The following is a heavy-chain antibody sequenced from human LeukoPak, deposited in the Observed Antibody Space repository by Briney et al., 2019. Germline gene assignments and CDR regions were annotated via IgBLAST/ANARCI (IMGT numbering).Heavy chain of an antibody. J-gene: IGHJ4*02. CDR1: GGSISSGSYY. D-gene: IGHD2-2*01. V-gene: IGHV4-61*01. CDR2: IYYSGST. CDR3: ARGHCSSTSCYLFDY. Sequence: PSETLSLTCTVSGGSISSGSYYWSWIRQPPGKGLEWIGYIYYSGSTNYNPSLKSRVTISVDTSKNQFSLKLSSVTAADTAVYYCARGHCSSTSCYLFDYWGQGTLVTVSS.